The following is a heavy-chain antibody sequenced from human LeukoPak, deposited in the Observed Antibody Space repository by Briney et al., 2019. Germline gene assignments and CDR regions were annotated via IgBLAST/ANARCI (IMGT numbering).Heavy chain of an antibody. D-gene: IGHD6-13*01. Sequence: GGTLRLSCAASGFTFSSYAMSWVRQAPGKGLEWVSAISGSGGSTYYADSVKGRFTISRDNSKNTLYLQMNSLRAEDTAVYYCATFGIAAAGTIDYWGQGTLVTVSS. CDR1: GFTFSSYA. J-gene: IGHJ4*02. CDR3: ATFGIAAAGTIDY. CDR2: ISGSGGST. V-gene: IGHV3-23*01.